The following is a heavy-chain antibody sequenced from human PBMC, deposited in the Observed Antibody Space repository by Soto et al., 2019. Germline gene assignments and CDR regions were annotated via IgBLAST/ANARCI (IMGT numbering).Heavy chain of an antibody. CDR3: AKARYSYGYDLDY. V-gene: IGHV3-23*01. CDR2: ISGSGGST. CDR1: GFTFSSYA. D-gene: IGHD5-18*01. J-gene: IGHJ4*02. Sequence: EVQLLESGGGLIQPGGSLRLSCAASGFTFSSYAMSWVRQAPGKGLEWVSAISGSGGSTYYVDSVKGRFTISRDNSKNTLYLQMNSLRADDTSVYYCAKARYSYGYDLDYWGQGTLVTVSS.